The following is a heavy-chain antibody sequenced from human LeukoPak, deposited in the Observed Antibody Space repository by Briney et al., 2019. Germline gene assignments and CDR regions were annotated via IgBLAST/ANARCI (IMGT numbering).Heavy chain of an antibody. CDR2: ISSSGSTI. V-gene: IGHV3-48*03. D-gene: IGHD5-12*01. Sequence: GGSLRLSCAASGFTFSSYEMNWVRQAPGKGLEWVSYISSSGSTIYYADSVKGRFTISRDNAKNSLYLQMNSLRAEDTAMYYCARDTGYDLDAFDVWGQGTMVTVSS. CDR3: ARDTGYDLDAFDV. CDR1: GFTFSSYE. J-gene: IGHJ3*01.